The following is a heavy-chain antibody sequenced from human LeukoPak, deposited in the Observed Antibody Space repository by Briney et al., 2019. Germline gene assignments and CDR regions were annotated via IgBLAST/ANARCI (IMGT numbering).Heavy chain of an antibody. D-gene: IGHD1-14*01. CDR1: GGSISSSSYY. V-gene: IGHV4-39*01. CDR3: AKLPDSGGDLRYYFYYGMDV. J-gene: IGHJ6*02. Sequence: PSETLSLTCTVSGGSISSSSYYWGWIRQPPGKGLEWIGSSNYSGSTYYNPSLKSRVTISVDTSKNQFSLKLSSVTAADSAVYYCAKLPDSGGDLRYYFYYGMDVWGQGTTVTVSS. CDR2: SNYSGST.